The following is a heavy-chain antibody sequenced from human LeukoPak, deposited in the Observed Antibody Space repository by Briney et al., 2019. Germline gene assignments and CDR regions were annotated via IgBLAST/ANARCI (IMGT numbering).Heavy chain of an antibody. D-gene: IGHD5-12*01. CDR1: VGTLSSYA. Sequence: VKGSCKASVGTLSSYAISWVCQAPGQGLEWMGGINPICGTASYAQKFQGRVTITADKSTSTAYMELSSLRYEDTAVYYCARDQSSGYPGWFDPWGQGTLVTVSS. J-gene: IGHJ5*02. V-gene: IGHV1-69*13. CDR2: INPICGTA. CDR3: ARDQSSGYPGWFDP.